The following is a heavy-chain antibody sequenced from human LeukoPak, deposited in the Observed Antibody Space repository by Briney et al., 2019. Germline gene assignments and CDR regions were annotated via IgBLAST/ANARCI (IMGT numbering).Heavy chain of an antibody. CDR3: ARDLSVGPGYYFDY. CDR1: GFTFSSYA. D-gene: IGHD1-26*01. CDR2: ISYDGSNK. J-gene: IGHJ4*02. Sequence: PGGSLRLSCAASGFTFSSYAMHWVRQAPGKGLEWVAVISYDGSNKYYADSVKGRFTISRDNSKNTLYLQTNSLRAEDTAVYYCARDLSVGPGYYFDYWGQGTLVTVSS. V-gene: IGHV3-30*04.